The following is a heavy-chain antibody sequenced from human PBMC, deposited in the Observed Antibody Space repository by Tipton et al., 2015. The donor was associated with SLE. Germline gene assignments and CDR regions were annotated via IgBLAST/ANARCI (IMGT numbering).Heavy chain of an antibody. V-gene: IGHV4-59*01. CDR1: GGSISSYY. CDR3: ARAPQGIFDY. Sequence: TLSLTCTVSGGSISSYYWSWIRQPPGKGLEWIGYIYYSGSTNYNPSLKSRVTISVDTSKNQFSLKLSSVTAADTAVYYCARAPQGIFDYGGQGPLVTVSS. J-gene: IGHJ4*02. D-gene: IGHD2-15*01. CDR2: IYYSGST.